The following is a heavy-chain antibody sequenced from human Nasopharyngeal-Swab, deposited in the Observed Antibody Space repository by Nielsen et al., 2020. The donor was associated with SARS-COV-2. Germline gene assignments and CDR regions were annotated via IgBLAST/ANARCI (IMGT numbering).Heavy chain of an antibody. CDR2: VTGSGYDT. V-gene: IGHV3-23*01. CDR3: ARKDVFAYGVDAFDI. CDR1: GFTFSSYA. J-gene: IGHJ3*02. D-gene: IGHD3-10*01. Sequence: GGSLRLSCAASGFTFSSYAMTWVRQAPGKGLEWVSVVTGSGYDTDYADSVKGRFTVSRDNAKNTLYLQMNSLRAEDTAVYYCARKDVFAYGVDAFDIWGQGTMVTVSS.